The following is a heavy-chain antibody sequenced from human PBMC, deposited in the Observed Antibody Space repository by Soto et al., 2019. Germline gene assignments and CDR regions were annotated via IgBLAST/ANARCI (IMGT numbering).Heavy chain of an antibody. V-gene: IGHV4-61*08. Sequence: PSETLSLTCTVSGRSVCPIDYYWIWIRQPPWKGLEWIGYIYYSGNTNYNPSLKSRVIISVDTSKNLFSLKLTSVTAADTAVYYCAREVGWNQVFFDAFDIWGQGTMVTVSS. D-gene: IGHD1-1*01. CDR1: GRSVCPIDYY. CDR2: IYYSGNT. J-gene: IGHJ3*02. CDR3: AREVGWNQVFFDAFDI.